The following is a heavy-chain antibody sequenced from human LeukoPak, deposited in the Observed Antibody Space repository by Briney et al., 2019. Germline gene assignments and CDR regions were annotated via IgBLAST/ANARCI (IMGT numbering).Heavy chain of an antibody. CDR3: ARRGGSSSRRSPIDY. J-gene: IGHJ4*02. Sequence: GGSLRLSCTASGFTFSDYWMTWVRQAPGKGPEWVANIKQDGSQRYYVDSVRGRFTISRDNAKNSLFLQMNGLRAEDTAVSYCARRGGSSSRRSPIDYWGQGTLVTVSS. D-gene: IGHD6-6*01. CDR2: IKQDGSQR. CDR1: GFTFSDYW. V-gene: IGHV3-7*01.